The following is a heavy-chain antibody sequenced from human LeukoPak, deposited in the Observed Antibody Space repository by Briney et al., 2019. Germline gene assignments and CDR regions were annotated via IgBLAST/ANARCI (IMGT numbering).Heavy chain of an antibody. V-gene: IGHV1-8*01. Sequence: ASVKVSCKASGYTFTSYDINWVRQATGQGLEWMGWMNPNSGNTGYAQKFQGRVTMTRNTSISTAYMELSSLRSEDTAVYYCALYHYDSSGYYYDWYFDLWGRGTLVTVSS. CDR1: GYTFTSYD. D-gene: IGHD3-22*01. CDR3: ALYHYDSSGYYYDWYFDL. J-gene: IGHJ2*01. CDR2: MNPNSGNT.